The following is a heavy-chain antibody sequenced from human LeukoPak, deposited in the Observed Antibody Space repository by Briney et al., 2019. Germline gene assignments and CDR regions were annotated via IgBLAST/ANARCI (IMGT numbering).Heavy chain of an antibody. V-gene: IGHV1-3*03. Sequence: ASVKVSCKASGYTFTSYAMHWVRQAPGQRLEWMGWINAGNGNTKYSQEFQGRVTITRGTSASTAYMELSSLRSEDMAVYYCARGGNYYDSSGYYDYWGQGTLVTVSS. J-gene: IGHJ4*02. CDR1: GYTFTSYA. CDR3: ARGGNYYDSSGYYDY. D-gene: IGHD3-22*01. CDR2: INAGNGNT.